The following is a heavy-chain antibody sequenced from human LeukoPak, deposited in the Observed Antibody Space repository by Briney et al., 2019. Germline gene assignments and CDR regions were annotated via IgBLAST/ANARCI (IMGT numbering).Heavy chain of an antibody. CDR1: GFNLNAYA. Sequence: GGSLRLSCAPSGFNLNAYAMHWVRQAPGKGVEWVAYIYYEGSNEQYADSVRGRFSISRDNSKNTLYLQMNSLRAEDTGVYFCAEDFWRATTKSMGEHYWGQGTVVTVSA. CDR2: IYYEGSNE. D-gene: IGHD3-3*01. J-gene: IGHJ4*02. CDR3: AEDFWRATTKSMGEHY. V-gene: IGHV3-30*02.